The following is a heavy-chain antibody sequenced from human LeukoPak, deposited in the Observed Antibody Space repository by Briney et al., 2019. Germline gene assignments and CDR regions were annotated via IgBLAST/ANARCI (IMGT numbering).Heavy chain of an antibody. Sequence: ASVKVSCKASSYTFSSHYMHWVRQAPGQGLEWMGVISPSGDATLYAQKFQGSVTMTRDTSTSTLYMDLSSLRSEDTAVYYCATDSPKGYLTVDYWGQGTLVTVSS. CDR1: SYTFSSHY. V-gene: IGHV1-46*01. CDR3: ATDSPKGYLTVDY. J-gene: IGHJ4*02. CDR2: ISPSGDAT. D-gene: IGHD3-16*02.